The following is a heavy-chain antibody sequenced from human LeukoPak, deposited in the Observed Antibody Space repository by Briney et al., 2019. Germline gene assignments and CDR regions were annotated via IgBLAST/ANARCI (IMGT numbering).Heavy chain of an antibody. J-gene: IGHJ4*02. D-gene: IGHD3-22*01. CDR2: ISGSGGST. V-gene: IGHV3-23*01. CDR1: GFTFSSYA. CDR3: AKGLPYYYDSSGYYLNY. Sequence: GGSLRLSCAASGFTFSSYAMSWVRQAPGKGLEWVSAISGSGGSTYYADAVKGRFTIPRDNSKNTLYLQMNSLRAEDTAVYYCAKGLPYYYDSSGYYLNYWGQGTLVTVSS.